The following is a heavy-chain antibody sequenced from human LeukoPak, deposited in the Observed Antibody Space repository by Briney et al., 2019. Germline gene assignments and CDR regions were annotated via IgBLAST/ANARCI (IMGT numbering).Heavy chain of an antibody. J-gene: IGHJ6*03. CDR1: GGSFRSYS. D-gene: IGHD6-19*01. CDR3: AREAVAGTGYYYYYMDV. CDR2: INHSGST. V-gene: IGHV4-34*01. Sequence: PSESLSLTCAVYGGSFRSYSWSWLRQPPGKRLEWIGEINHSGSTNYNPSLKSRVTIPGDTSKNQFSLKLSSVTAADTAVYYRAREAVAGTGYYYYYMDVWGKGTTVTVSS.